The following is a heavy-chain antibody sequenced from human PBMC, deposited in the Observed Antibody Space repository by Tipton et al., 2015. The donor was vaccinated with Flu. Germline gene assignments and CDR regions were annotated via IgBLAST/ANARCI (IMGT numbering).Heavy chain of an antibody. D-gene: IGHD2-8*02. V-gene: IGHV3-49*04. CDR3: SHRGGPLVGY. CDR1: GFPFPDYD. CDR2: IRGKADGGTA. J-gene: IGHJ4*02. Sequence: SLRLSCSASGFPFPDYDVHWVRQAPGKGLEWVGFIRGKADGGTADYAASVRGRFTVSRDDSKSIAYLQLNSLKIEDTAIYYCSHRGGPLVGYWGQGTRVSVAS.